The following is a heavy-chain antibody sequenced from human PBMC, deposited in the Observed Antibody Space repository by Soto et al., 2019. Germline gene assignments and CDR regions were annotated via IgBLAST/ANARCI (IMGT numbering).Heavy chain of an antibody. CDR2: IYYSGNT. CDR1: GGSISSGGYY. CDR3: AKAAAGYYYYYGMDV. J-gene: IGHJ6*02. D-gene: IGHD6-13*01. V-gene: IGHV4-31*03. Sequence: SETLSLTCTVSGGSISSGGYYWRWIRPHPGKGLEWIGYIYYSGNTYYNPSLKSRVTIPVDTSKNQFSLKLSSVTAADTAVYYCAKAAAGYYYYYGMDVWGQGTTVTVSS.